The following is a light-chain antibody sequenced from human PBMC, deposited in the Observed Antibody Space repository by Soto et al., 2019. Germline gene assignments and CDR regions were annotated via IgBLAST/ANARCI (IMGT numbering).Light chain of an antibody. V-gene: IGLV4-69*01. J-gene: IGLJ2*01. CDR3: QTWGTGIQV. CDR2: LNSVGSH. CDR1: SGHSSYA. Sequence: QSVLTQSPSASASLGASVKLTCTLSSGHSSYAIAWHQQQPEKGPRYLMKLNSVGSHSKGDGIPDRFSGPSSGAERYLTISSLQSEDEADYYCQTWGTGIQVFGGGTKLTVL.